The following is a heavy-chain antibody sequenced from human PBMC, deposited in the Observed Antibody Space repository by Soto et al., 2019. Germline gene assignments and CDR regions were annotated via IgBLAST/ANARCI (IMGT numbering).Heavy chain of an antibody. CDR3: ARGERRSVLIVSVFDY. Sequence: QVEMQESGPGLVRPSETLSLTCPVSGASLTSNNYYWGWIRQSPGKGLEWIGTVYYSGSTYYNPSLKSRVSISVDMSNFSLNMRSVTAADTAVYYCARGERRSVLIVSVFDYWGQGKLVFVSS. V-gene: IGHV4-39*02. CDR1: GASLTSNNYY. J-gene: IGHJ4*02. CDR2: VYYSGST. D-gene: IGHD3-16*02.